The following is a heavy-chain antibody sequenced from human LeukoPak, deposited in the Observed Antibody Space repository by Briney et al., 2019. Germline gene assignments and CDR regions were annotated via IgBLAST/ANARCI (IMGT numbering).Heavy chain of an antibody. CDR1: GFTFSDHY. D-gene: IGHD3-22*01. J-gene: IGHJ4*02. CDR3: ARCFYDSSGFPYDH. CDR2: IRNKANGYTT. Sequence: GGSLRLSCAASGFTFSDHYLDWVRQAPGKGLEWVGRIRNKANGYTTAYAASVKGKFSISRDDSKNSLYLQMNSLKTEDTAVYYCARCFYDSSGFPYDHWGQGTLVTVSS. V-gene: IGHV3-72*01.